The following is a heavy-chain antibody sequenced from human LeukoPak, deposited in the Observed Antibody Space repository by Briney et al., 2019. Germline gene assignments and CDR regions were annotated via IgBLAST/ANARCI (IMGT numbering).Heavy chain of an antibody. Sequence: ASVKVSCKVSGYTLTELSMHWVQQAPGKGLEWMGGFDPEDGETIYAQKFQGRVTMTEDTSTDTAYMELSSLRSEDTAVYYCTKNLHDYGGNSEDFSQAFDIWGQGTMVTVSS. V-gene: IGHV1-24*01. CDR3: TKNLHDYGGNSEDFSQAFDI. CDR2: FDPEDGET. D-gene: IGHD4-23*01. CDR1: GYTLTELS. J-gene: IGHJ3*02.